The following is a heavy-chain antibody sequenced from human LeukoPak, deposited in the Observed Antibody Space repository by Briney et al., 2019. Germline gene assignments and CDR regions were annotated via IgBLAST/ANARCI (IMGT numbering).Heavy chain of an antibody. CDR3: AKERRDGYNKYYFDY. Sequence: GGSLRLSCTASGFTVRDNYMTWVRQAPGKGLEWVSAISGSGGSTYYADSVKGRFTISRDNSKNTLYLQMNSLRAEDTAVYYCAKERRDGYNKYYFDYWGQGTLVTVSS. CDR1: GFTVRDNY. D-gene: IGHD5-24*01. V-gene: IGHV3-23*01. CDR2: ISGSGGST. J-gene: IGHJ4*02.